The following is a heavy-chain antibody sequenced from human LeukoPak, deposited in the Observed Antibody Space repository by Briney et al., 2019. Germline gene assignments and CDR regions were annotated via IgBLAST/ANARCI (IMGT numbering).Heavy chain of an antibody. Sequence: ASVKVSCKASGYTFTSYGISWVRQALGQGLEWMGWISAYNGNTNYAQKLQGRVTMTTDTSTSTAYMELKSLRSDDTAVYYCATQGPKGGPAAIYYWGQGTLVTVSS. V-gene: IGHV1-18*01. CDR2: ISAYNGNT. CDR3: ATQGPKGGPAAIYY. D-gene: IGHD2-2*02. J-gene: IGHJ4*02. CDR1: GYTFTSYG.